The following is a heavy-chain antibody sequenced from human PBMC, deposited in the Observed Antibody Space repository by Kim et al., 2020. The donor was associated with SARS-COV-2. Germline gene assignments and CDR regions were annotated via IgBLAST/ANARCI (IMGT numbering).Heavy chain of an antibody. Sequence: GGSLRLSCAASGFTFSSYAMHWVRQAPGKGLEWVAVISYDGSNKYYADSVKGRFTISRDNSKNTLYLQMNSLRAEDTAVYYCARDRRPRRQLYPYYYGMDVWGQGTTVTVSS. CDR1: GFTFSSYA. CDR3: ARDRRPRRQLYPYYYGMDV. D-gene: IGHD6-13*01. J-gene: IGHJ6*02. V-gene: IGHV3-30*04. CDR2: ISYDGSNK.